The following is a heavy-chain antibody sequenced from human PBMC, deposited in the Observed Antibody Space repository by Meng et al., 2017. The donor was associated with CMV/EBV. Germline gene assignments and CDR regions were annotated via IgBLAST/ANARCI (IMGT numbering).Heavy chain of an antibody. V-gene: IGHV1-2*02. CDR2: INPKSGGT. CDR1: GYTFTGYY. Sequence: ASVKVSCKASGYTFTGYYMHWVRQAPGQGLEWMGWINPKSGGTNYAQKFQGRVTMTRDTAISTAYTELSRLRSDDTAVYYCARGFSVGVVIKTFDYWGQGTLVTVSS. D-gene: IGHD3-3*01. J-gene: IGHJ4*02. CDR3: ARGFSVGVVIKTFDY.